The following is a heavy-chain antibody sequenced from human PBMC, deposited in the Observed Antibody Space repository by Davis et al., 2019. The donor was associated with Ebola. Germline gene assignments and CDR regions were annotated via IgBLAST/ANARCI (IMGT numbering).Heavy chain of an antibody. CDR2: IGSSSNGR. CDR1: GFPFSGYS. CDR3: AKDLLWWSASDV. J-gene: IGHJ6*02. V-gene: IGHV3-NL1*01. D-gene: IGHD2-21*01. Sequence: PGGSLRLSCSASGFPFSGYSMHWVRQAPGKGLEWVSGIGSSSNGRHYADSVKGRFTISRDDSKNTVYLQMNSLRAEDTAVYYCAKDLLWWSASDVWGQGTTVTVSS.